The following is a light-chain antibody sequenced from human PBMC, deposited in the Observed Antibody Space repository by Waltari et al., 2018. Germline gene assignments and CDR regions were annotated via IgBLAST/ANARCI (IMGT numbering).Light chain of an antibody. Sequence: SYELTQPPSVSVSPGQTATITCSGDALPKQYAFCYQQKPGQTPVLVTYKDTERTSGIPDRFSGATSGKTVTLTISGVQAEDEADYYCQSADSTSTHVVFGGGTKLTVL. CDR2: KDT. CDR1: ALPKQY. V-gene: IGLV3-25*03. CDR3: QSADSTSTHVV. J-gene: IGLJ2*01.